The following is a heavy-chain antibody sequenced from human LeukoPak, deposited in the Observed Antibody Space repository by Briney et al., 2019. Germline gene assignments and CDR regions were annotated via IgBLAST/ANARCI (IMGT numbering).Heavy chain of an antibody. D-gene: IGHD6-19*01. CDR2: INPNSGGT. CDR1: GYTFTGYY. J-gene: IGHJ4*02. Sequence: ASAKVSCKASGYTFTGYYMHWVRQAPGRGLEWMGRINPNSGGTNYAQKFQGRVTMTRDTSISTAYMELSRLRSDDTAVYYCARTVAGDRIDYWGQGTLVTVSS. V-gene: IGHV1-2*06. CDR3: ARTVAGDRIDY.